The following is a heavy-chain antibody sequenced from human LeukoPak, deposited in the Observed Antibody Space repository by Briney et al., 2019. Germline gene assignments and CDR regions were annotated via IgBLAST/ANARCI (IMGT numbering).Heavy chain of an antibody. CDR2: IWYDGSNK. J-gene: IGHJ4*02. CDR3: ARDYYGSGSLDY. Sequence: GGSLRLSCAASGFTFSSYGMHWVRQAPGKGLEWVAVIWYDGSNKYYADSVKGRFTISRDNSKNTLYLQMNSLRAEDTAVYYCARDYYGSGSLDYWGQGTLVTVSP. D-gene: IGHD3-10*01. CDR1: GFTFSSYG. V-gene: IGHV3-33*01.